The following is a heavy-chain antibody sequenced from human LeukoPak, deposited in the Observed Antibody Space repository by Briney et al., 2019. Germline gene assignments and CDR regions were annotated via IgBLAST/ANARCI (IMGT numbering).Heavy chain of an antibody. Sequence: GSLRLSCAASGFPFSSYAMHWVRQAPGKGLEWVAVISYDGSNKYYADSVKGRFTISRDNSKNTLYLQMNSLRAEDTAVYYCARNNRKWLLLNYFDYWGQGTLVTVSS. CDR1: GFPFSSYA. V-gene: IGHV3-30*04. J-gene: IGHJ4*02. CDR3: ARNNRKWLLLNYFDY. CDR2: ISYDGSNK. D-gene: IGHD3-22*01.